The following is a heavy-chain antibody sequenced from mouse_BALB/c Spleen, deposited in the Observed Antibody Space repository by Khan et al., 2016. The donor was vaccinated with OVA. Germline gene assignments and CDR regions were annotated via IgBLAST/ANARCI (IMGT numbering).Heavy chain of an antibody. CDR3: ARSNYYGSGLYAMDY. Sequence: DLVKPGASVKLSCRASGYTFTSYWINWIKQRPGQGLEWIGRIVPGSGSTSYNEKFKAKAILTVDTSSSTAYIQFSSLSSEDSAVCFCARSNYYGSGLYAMDYWGQGTSVTVSS. D-gene: IGHD1-1*01. CDR1: GYTFTSYW. J-gene: IGHJ4*01. CDR2: IVPGSGST. V-gene: IGHV1S41*01.